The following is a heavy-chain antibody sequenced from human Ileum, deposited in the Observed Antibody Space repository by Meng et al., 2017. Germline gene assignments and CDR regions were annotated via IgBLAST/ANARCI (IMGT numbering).Heavy chain of an antibody. Sequence: GESLKISCAASGFTFSTYGMTWVRQAPGKGLEWVSGITGGSGVTFYADSVKGRFTISRDNSDNTLYLQMDSLRDEDTAVYYCAKSTSTIQYFDYWDRGALVTVSS. V-gene: IGHV3-23*01. D-gene: IGHD2-2*01. J-gene: IGHJ4*02. CDR2: ITGGSGVT. CDR1: GFTFSTYG. CDR3: AKSTSTIQYFDY.